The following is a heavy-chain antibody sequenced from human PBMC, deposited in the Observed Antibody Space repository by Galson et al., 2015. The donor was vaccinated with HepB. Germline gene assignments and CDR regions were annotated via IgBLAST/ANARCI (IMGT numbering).Heavy chain of an antibody. CDR1: GLTFRRYW. Sequence: SLRLYCAASGLTFRRYWMSWVRQAPGEGREWVAIIKEDEKAKEYVDSVKSRFTIARDNVKNSLYLQMSSLRGEGTAVYYCVTGEQGACDYWGQGTLVIVSS. V-gene: IGHV3-7*03. D-gene: IGHD1/OR15-1a*01. CDR3: VTGEQGACDY. CDR2: IKEDEKAK. J-gene: IGHJ4*02.